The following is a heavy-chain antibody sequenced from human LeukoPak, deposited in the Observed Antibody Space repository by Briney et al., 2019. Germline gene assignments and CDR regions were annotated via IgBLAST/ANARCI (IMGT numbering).Heavy chain of an antibody. CDR3: ARDIGSSWYGEYGMDV. Sequence: GGSLRLSRAASGFTFSSYAMSWVRQAPGKGLEWVSAISGSGGSTYYADSVKGRCTISRDNSKNTLYLQMNSLRAEDTAVYYCARDIGSSWYGEYGMDVWGKGTTVTVSS. D-gene: IGHD6-13*01. J-gene: IGHJ6*04. CDR1: GFTFSSYA. CDR2: ISGSGGST. V-gene: IGHV3-23*01.